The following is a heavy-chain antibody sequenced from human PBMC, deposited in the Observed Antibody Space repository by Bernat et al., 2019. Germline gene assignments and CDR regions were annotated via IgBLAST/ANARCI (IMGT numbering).Heavy chain of an antibody. CDR2: INSDGSST. CDR1: GFTFSSYC. V-gene: IGHV3-74*01. CDR3: ARGGSYYDSSGYYSTPDY. J-gene: IGHJ4*02. D-gene: IGHD3-22*01. Sequence: EVQLVESGGGLVQPGGSLRLSCAASGFTFSSYCMHWVRQAPGKGLVWVSRINSDGSSTSYADSVKGRFTISRDNAKNTLYLQMNSLRAEDTAVYYCARGGSYYDSSGYYSTPDYWGQGTLVTVSS.